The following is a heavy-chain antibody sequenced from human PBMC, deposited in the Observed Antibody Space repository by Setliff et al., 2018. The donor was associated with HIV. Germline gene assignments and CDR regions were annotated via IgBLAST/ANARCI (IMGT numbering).Heavy chain of an antibody. V-gene: IGHV4-59*01. CDR3: ARVAKDSSFFSTSGPSYFDP. CDR1: GGPMKNFY. CDR2: IHYSGIV. D-gene: IGHD3-10*01. Sequence: SETLSLTCTVSGGPMKNFYWTWVRQVPGGRLQWIGHIHYSGIVNYSPSLSSRLTISAQTSKNQFSLTLKSVTTADTALYFCARVAKDSSFFSTSGPSYFDPWGHGTLVT. J-gene: IGHJ5*02.